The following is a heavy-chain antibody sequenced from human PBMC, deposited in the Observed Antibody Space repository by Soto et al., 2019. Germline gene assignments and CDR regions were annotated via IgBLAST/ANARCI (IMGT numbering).Heavy chain of an antibody. D-gene: IGHD4-17*01. J-gene: IGHJ4*02. Sequence: ASVKVSCKASGYTFTSYYMHWVRQAPGQRLEWMGIINPSDGSTSYAQKFQGRVTITRDTSASTAYMELSSLRSEDTAVYYCAADGDLNLSFDYWGQGTLVTVS. CDR3: AADGDLNLSFDY. V-gene: IGHV1-46*01. CDR1: GYTFTSYY. CDR2: INPSDGST.